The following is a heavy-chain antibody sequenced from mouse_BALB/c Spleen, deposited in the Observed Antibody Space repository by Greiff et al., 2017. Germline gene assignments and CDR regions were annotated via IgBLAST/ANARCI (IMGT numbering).Heavy chain of an antibody. J-gene: IGHJ2*01. CDR3: AFTTAAYYFDY. D-gene: IGHD1-2*01. V-gene: IGHV1-63*02. CDR1: GYTFTNYW. Sequence: QVQLKQSGAELVRPGTSVKISCKASGYTFTNYWLGWVKQRPGHGLEWIGDIYPGGGYTNYNEKFKGKATLTADTSSSTAYMQLSSLTSEDSAVYFCAFTTAAYYFDYWGQGTTLTVSS. CDR2: IYPGGGYT.